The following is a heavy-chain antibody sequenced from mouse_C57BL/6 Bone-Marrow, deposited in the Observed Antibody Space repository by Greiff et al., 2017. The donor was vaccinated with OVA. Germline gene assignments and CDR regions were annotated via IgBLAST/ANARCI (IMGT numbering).Heavy chain of an antibody. V-gene: IGHV1-75*01. Sequence: VKLQESGPELVKPGASVKISCKASGYTFTDYYINWVKQRPGQGLEWIGWIFPGSGSTYYTENFKGKAPLTVDNSSSTAYMLLSSLTSEDSAVYFCARRNYEGPYAMDYWGQGTSVTVSS. CDR3: ARRNYEGPYAMDY. CDR1: GYTFTDYY. J-gene: IGHJ4*01. CDR2: IFPGSGST. D-gene: IGHD1-1*01.